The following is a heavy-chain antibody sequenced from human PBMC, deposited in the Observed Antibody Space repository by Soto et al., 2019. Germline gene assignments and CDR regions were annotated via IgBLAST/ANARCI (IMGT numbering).Heavy chain of an antibody. CDR2: INAGNGNT. J-gene: IGHJ6*02. D-gene: IGHD3-3*01. CDR1: GYTFTSYA. CDR3: ASYDFWSGSRLYYYYGMDV. V-gene: IGHV1-3*01. Sequence: GASVKVSCKASGYTFTSYAMHWLRRAPGQRLEWMGWINAGNGNTKYSQKFQGRVTITADESTSTAYMELSSLRSEDTAVYYCASYDFWSGSRLYYYYGMDVWGQGTTVTVSS.